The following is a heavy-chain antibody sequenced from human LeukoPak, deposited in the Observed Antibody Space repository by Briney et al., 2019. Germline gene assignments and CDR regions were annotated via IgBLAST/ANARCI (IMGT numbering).Heavy chain of an antibody. CDR3: ARVAGYYDIWTGYLPQVYGMDV. CDR1: GYTFTGYY. V-gene: IGHV1-2*02. CDR2: INPNSGGT. Sequence: GASVKVSRKASGYTFTGYYMHWVRQAPGQGLEWMGWINPNSGGTNYAQKFQGRVTMTRDTSISTAYMELSRLRSDDTAVYYCARVAGYYDIWTGYLPQVYGMDVWGQGTTVTVSS. J-gene: IGHJ6*02. D-gene: IGHD3-9*01.